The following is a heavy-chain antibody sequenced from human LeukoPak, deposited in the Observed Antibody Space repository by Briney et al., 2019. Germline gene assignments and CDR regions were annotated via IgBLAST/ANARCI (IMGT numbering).Heavy chain of an antibody. CDR1: GGTFSSYA. J-gene: IGHJ4*02. CDR2: IIPIFGTA. D-gene: IGHD2-2*01. Sequence: SVRVSCKASGGTFSSYAISWVRQAPGQGLEWMGGIIPIFGTANYAQKFQGRVTITADESTSTAYMELSSLRSEDTAVYYCARVWGLYCSSTSCYDFDYWGQGTLVTVSS. V-gene: IGHV1-69*13. CDR3: ARVWGLYCSSTSCYDFDY.